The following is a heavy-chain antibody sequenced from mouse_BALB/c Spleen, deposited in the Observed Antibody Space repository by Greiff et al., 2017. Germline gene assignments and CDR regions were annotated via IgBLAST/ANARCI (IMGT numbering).Heavy chain of an antibody. D-gene: IGHD2-4*01. V-gene: IGHV3-1*02. Sequence: EVQLQQSGPDLVKPSQSLSLTCTVTGYSITSGYSWPWIRQFPGNKLEWMGYIHYSGSTNYNPSLKSRISITRDTSKNQFFLQLNSVTTEDTATYYCARIYYDYDGEFAYWGQGTLVTVSA. J-gene: IGHJ3*01. CDR1: GYSITSGYS. CDR3: ARIYYDYDGEFAY. CDR2: IHYSGST.